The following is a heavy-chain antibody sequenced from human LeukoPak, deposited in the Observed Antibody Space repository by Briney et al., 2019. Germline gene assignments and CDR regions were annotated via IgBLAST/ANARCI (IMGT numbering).Heavy chain of an antibody. CDR3: AKGRVYSYNPDAFGI. J-gene: IGHJ3*02. CDR2: ITGSGDST. V-gene: IGHV3-23*01. CDR1: GFTVSSNY. Sequence: LTGGSLRLSCAAFGFTVSSNYMSWVRQAPGKGLAWVSAITGSGDSTYYADSVKGRFTVSRDNSKNTLYLQMNSLRVEDTAVYYCAKGRVYSYNPDAFGIWGQGTMVTVSS. D-gene: IGHD5-18*01.